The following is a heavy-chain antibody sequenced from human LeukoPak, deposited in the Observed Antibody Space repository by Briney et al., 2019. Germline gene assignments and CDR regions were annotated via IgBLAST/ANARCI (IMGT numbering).Heavy chain of an antibody. Sequence: SETLSLTCTVPDGSISGYYWSWIRQPPGKGLEWIGYIYYSGRTNYNPSLKSRVTISVDTSKNQFSLKVSSVTAADTAVYYCARHQGTSGTTAYFDYWGQGTLVTVSS. D-gene: IGHD1-1*01. CDR3: ARHQGTSGTTAYFDY. CDR2: IYYSGRT. J-gene: IGHJ4*02. V-gene: IGHV4-59*08. CDR1: DGSISGYY.